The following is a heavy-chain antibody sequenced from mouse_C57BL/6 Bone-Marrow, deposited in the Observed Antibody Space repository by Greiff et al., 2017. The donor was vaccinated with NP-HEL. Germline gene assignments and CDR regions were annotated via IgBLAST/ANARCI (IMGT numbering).Heavy chain of an antibody. CDR3: ARGRQLRPPFAY. Sequence: VQLKESGPGLVKPSQSLSLTCSVTGYSITSGYYWNWIRQFPGNKLEWMGYISYDGSNNYNPSLKNRISITRDTSKNQFFLKLNSVTTEDTATYYCARGRQLRPPFAYWGQGTLVTVSA. CDR1: GYSITSGYY. J-gene: IGHJ3*01. V-gene: IGHV3-6*01. D-gene: IGHD3-2*02. CDR2: ISYDGSN.